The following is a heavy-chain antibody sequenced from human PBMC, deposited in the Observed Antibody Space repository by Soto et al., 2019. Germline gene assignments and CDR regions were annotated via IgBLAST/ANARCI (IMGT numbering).Heavy chain of an antibody. D-gene: IGHD3-22*01. CDR1: GGPLSDHY. CDR2: SRDKPQGYST. CDR3: VRATYFSDSSGYTRCLDY. V-gene: IGHV3-72*01. J-gene: IGHJ4*02. Sequence: GGSLILSCAGSGGPLSDHYIDWVRTAHGNGLEWVGRSRDKPQGYSTAYAASVKGRFTTSRDESKNSAYLQMNSLKTEDTAVYYCVRATYFSDSSGYTRCLDYWGQGTLVTVSS.